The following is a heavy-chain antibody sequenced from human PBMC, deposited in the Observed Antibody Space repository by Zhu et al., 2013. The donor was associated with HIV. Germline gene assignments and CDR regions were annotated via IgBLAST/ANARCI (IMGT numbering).Heavy chain of an antibody. Sequence: QVQLVQSGAEVKKPGSSVKVSCKASGGTFSSYAISWVRQAPGQGLEWMGGIIPIFGTANYAQKFQGRVTITADESTSTAYMELSSLRSEDTAVYYCARGLVVDFYRGYTPLGYFDYWGQGTLVTVSS. CDR3: ARGLVVDFYRGYTPLGYFDY. J-gene: IGHJ4*02. D-gene: IGHD3-3*01. V-gene: IGHV1-69*01. CDR2: IIPIFGTA. CDR1: GGTFSSYA.